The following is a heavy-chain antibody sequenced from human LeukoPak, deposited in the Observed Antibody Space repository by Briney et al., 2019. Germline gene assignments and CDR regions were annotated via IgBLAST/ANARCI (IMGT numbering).Heavy chain of an antibody. CDR1: GFTFSDYY. V-gene: IGHV3-11*01. Sequence: KPGGSLRLSCAASGFTFSDYYMSWIRQAPGKELEWVSYISSSGSTIYYADSVKGRFTISRDNAKNSLYLQMNSLRAEDTAAYYCARAGGSSSSGWFDPWGQGTLVTVSS. D-gene: IGHD6-13*01. J-gene: IGHJ5*02. CDR2: ISSSGSTI. CDR3: ARAGGSSSSGWFDP.